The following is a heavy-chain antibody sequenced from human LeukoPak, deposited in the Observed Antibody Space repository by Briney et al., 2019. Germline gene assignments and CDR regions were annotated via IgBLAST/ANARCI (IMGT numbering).Heavy chain of an antibody. CDR3: ARQILFPSERWLQFFDY. Sequence: SETLSLTCAVSGGSIRSSNHYWRWIRQPPGKVLEWIGCNCYSGSIYYNPSLKSRDTISVGTSKNQSSLKLSPATAADTAVYYCARQILFPSERWLQFFDYWGQGILVTVSP. V-gene: IGHV4-39*01. CDR1: GGSIRSSNHY. D-gene: IGHD5-24*01. J-gene: IGHJ4*02. CDR2: NCYSGSI.